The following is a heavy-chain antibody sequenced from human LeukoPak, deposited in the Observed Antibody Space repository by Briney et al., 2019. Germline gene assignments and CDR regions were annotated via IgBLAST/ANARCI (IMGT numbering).Heavy chain of an antibody. CDR2: ISYDGSNK. J-gene: IGHJ5*02. CDR1: GFTFSSYA. Sequence: PGRSLRLSCAASGFTFSSYAMHWVRQAPGKGLEWVAVISYDGSNKYYADSVKGRFTISRDNSKNTLYLQMSSLRAEDTAVYYCARGGFRVYNWFDPWGQGTLVTVSS. D-gene: IGHD6-13*01. V-gene: IGHV3-30*04. CDR3: ARGGFRVYNWFDP.